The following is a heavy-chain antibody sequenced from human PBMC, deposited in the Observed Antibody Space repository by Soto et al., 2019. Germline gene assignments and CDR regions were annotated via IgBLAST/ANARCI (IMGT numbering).Heavy chain of an antibody. Sequence: PGGSLRLSCAASGFTFSGSAMHWVRQASGKGLEWVGRIRSKANSYATAYAASVKGRFTISRDDSKNTAYLQMNSLKTEDTAVYYCTRHLIAAAGTFYLNWFDPWGQGTLVTVSS. CDR1: GFTFSGSA. D-gene: IGHD6-13*01. CDR3: TRHLIAAAGTFYLNWFDP. J-gene: IGHJ5*02. CDR2: IRSKANSYAT. V-gene: IGHV3-73*01.